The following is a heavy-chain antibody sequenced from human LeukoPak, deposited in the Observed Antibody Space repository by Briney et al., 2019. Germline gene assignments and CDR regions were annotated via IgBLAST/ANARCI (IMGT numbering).Heavy chain of an antibody. V-gene: IGHV4-4*09. Sequence: SETLSLTCTVSGGSISSYYWSWIRQPPGKGLEGIGYIYTIGSTNYNPSLKSRGTISVDTSKNQFSRKIRSVTAADTAVYYCATINYYPRNWFDPWGPGTLVTASS. D-gene: IGHD3-10*01. CDR1: GGSISSYY. CDR2: IYTIGST. CDR3: ATINYYPRNWFDP. J-gene: IGHJ5*02.